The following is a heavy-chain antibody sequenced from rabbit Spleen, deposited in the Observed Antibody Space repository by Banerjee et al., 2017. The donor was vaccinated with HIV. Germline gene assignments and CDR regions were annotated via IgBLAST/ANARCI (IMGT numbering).Heavy chain of an antibody. J-gene: IGHJ4*01. CDR2: INAATSKP. Sequence: QSLEESGGDLVKPGASLTLTCTASGFSFSSYYYMCWVRQAPGKGLEWIACINAATSKPVYATWAKGRFTISKTSSTTVTLQMTSLTVADTATYFCARGSAAMTMVITGYYLNLWGQGTLVTVS. CDR1: GFSFSSYYY. CDR3: ARGSAAMTMVITGYYLNL. D-gene: IGHD2-1*01. V-gene: IGHV1S40*01.